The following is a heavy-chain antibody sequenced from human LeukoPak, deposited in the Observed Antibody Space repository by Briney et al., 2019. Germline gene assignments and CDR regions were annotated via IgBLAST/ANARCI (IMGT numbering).Heavy chain of an antibody. J-gene: IGHJ4*02. D-gene: IGHD3-10*01. V-gene: IGHV4-61*02. Sequence: SETLSLTCTVSGGSVTRGAYSWTWIRQPVGKGLEWIGRIYTSGDTKYNPSLKSRVTISVGASNNQYSLKLTSVTAADTAVYYCASGDYGAGSPVMRYWGQGTVVIVSS. CDR1: GGSVTRGAYS. CDR2: IYTSGDT. CDR3: ASGDYGAGSPVMRY.